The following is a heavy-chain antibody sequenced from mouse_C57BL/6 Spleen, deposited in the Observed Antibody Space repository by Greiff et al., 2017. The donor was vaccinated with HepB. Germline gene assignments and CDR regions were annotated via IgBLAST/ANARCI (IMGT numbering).Heavy chain of an antibody. CDR1: GYTFTDYY. J-gene: IGHJ1*03. V-gene: IGHV1-26*01. CDR3: ARGTTVVATSRYFDV. D-gene: IGHD1-1*01. CDR2: INPNNGGT. Sequence: EVQLQQSGPELVKPGASVKISCKASGYTFTDYYMNWVKQSHGKSLEWIGDINPNNGGTSYNQKFKGKATLTVDKSSSTAYMELRSLTSEDSAVYYCARGTTVVATSRYFDVWGTGTTVTVSS.